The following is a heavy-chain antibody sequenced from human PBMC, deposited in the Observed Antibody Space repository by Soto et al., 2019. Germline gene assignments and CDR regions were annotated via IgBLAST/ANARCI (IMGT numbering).Heavy chain of an antibody. CDR2: IYYGGSA. CDR1: RISINRNCF. D-gene: IGHD2-21*02. CDR3: ATTIYSGDCSRDN. J-gene: IGHJ4*01. Sequence: SVTLSLTCAIARISINRNCFCGSMGQHPGRGMEWIGIIYYGGSAYYKPSLQSRVAISADLPKNQFSLELYSGTAADTAVYYGATTIYSGDCSRDNWGQETLVTIAS. V-gene: IGHV4-39*01.